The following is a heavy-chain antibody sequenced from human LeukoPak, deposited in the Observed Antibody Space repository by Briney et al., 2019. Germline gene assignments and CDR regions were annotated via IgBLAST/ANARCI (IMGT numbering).Heavy chain of an antibody. CDR1: GFTFSSYA. J-gene: IGHJ4*02. CDR3: ARGLVAVAGDYFDY. Sequence: PGGSLRLSCAASGFTFSSYAMHWVRQAPGKGLEGVAVISYDGSNKYYADSVKGRFTISRDNSKNTLYLQMNSLRAEDTAVYYCARGLVAVAGDYFDYWGQGTLVTVSS. V-gene: IGHV3-30*04. D-gene: IGHD6-19*01. CDR2: ISYDGSNK.